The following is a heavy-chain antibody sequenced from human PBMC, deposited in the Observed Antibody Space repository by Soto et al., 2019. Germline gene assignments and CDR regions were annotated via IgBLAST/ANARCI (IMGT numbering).Heavy chain of an antibody. D-gene: IGHD3-3*01. CDR1: GGSISSGGYY. Sequence: QVQLQESGPGLVKPSQTLSLTCTVSGGSISSGGYYWSWIRQHPGKGLEWIGYIYYSGSTYYNPSLDSRVTISVDTSKIQFSLKLSSVTAADTAVYYCARGEDGGDFYFTIFGNGMDVWGQGTTVTVSS. CDR2: IYYSGST. V-gene: IGHV4-31*03. CDR3: ARGEDGGDFYFTIFGNGMDV. J-gene: IGHJ6*02.